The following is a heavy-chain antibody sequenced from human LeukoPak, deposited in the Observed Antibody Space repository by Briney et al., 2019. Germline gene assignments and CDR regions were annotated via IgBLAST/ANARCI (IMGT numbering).Heavy chain of an antibody. Sequence: GGSLRLSCAASGFTFDDYAMHWVRQAPGNGLEWVSGISWNSGSIGYADSVKGRFTISRDNAKNSLYLQMNSLRAEDTALYYCAKEGGYYDSSGYPIDYWGQGTLVTISS. D-gene: IGHD3-22*01. CDR1: GFTFDDYA. CDR2: ISWNSGSI. J-gene: IGHJ4*02. CDR3: AKEGGYYDSSGYPIDY. V-gene: IGHV3-9*01.